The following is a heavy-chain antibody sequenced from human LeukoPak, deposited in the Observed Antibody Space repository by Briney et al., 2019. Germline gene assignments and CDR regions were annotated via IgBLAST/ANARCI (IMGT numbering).Heavy chain of an antibody. CDR3: ARISSSWSDD. CDR1: GFTFSSYW. Sequence: PGGSLRLSCAASGFTFSSYWMSWARQAPGKGLEWAANIKQDGSEKYYVDPVKGRFTISRDNAKNSLYLQMNSLRAEDTAVYYCARISSSWSDDWGQGTLVTVSS. V-gene: IGHV3-7*01. D-gene: IGHD6-13*01. J-gene: IGHJ4*02. CDR2: IKQDGSEK.